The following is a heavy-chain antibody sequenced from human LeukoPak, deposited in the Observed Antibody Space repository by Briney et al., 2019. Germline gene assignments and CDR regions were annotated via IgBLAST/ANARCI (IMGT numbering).Heavy chain of an antibody. CDR2: INSDGRST. Sequence: GGSLRLSCAASGFTFSTSWMHWVRHVPGKGLVWVSRINSDGRSTDLADAVKGRFTISRDNTKNTLYLQMNSLRVEDTAMYYCAHTVWSGNYFDYWGQGTLVTVSS. V-gene: IGHV3-74*01. J-gene: IGHJ4*02. D-gene: IGHD3-3*01. CDR3: AHTVWSGNYFDY. CDR1: GFTFSTSW.